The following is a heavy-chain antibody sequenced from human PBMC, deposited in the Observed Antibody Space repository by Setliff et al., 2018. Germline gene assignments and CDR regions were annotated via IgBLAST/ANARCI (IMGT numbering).Heavy chain of an antibody. CDR3: ARDNWVDSVMVTEKGEF. J-gene: IGHJ4*02. Sequence: GGSLRLSCAASGFNFRNSAMNWVRQAPGKGLEWISYININVDSIYYADSVKGRVTISRDDARSAMYLQMNRLRAEDTAVYYCARDNWVDSVMVTEKGEFWGQGTLVTVSS. CDR2: ININVDSI. D-gene: IGHD5-18*01. V-gene: IGHV3-48*01. CDR1: GFNFRNSA.